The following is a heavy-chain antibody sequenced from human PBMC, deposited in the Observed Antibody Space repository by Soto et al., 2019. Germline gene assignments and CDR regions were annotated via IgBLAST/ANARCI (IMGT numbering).Heavy chain of an antibody. J-gene: IGHJ4*02. CDR3: ARARGVVLYYFDY. Sequence: QVQLQQWGAGLLKPSETLSLTCAVYGGSFSGYYCSWIRQPPGKGLEWIGEINHSGSTNYNPSLKSRVTISVDTSKHQFSLKLSSVTAADTAVYYCARARGVVLYYFDYWGQGTLVTVSS. V-gene: IGHV4-34*01. D-gene: IGHD2-15*01. CDR2: INHSGST. CDR1: GGSFSGYY.